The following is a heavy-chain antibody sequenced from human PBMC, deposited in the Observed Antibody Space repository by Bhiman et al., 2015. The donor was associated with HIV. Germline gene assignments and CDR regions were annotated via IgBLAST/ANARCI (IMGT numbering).Heavy chain of an antibody. V-gene: IGHV3-23*01. Sequence: EVQLLESGGGLVQPGGSLRLSCATSGFIFRSYAMSWVRQAPGKGLEWVSGISGSGGSTYYADSVKGRFTISRDNSKNTLYLQMNSLRAEDTAVYYCAKDRRYYGSGSSDINYWGQGTLVTVSS. CDR3: AKDRRYYGSGSSDINY. CDR1: GFIFRSYA. D-gene: IGHD3-10*01. J-gene: IGHJ4*02. CDR2: ISGSGGST.